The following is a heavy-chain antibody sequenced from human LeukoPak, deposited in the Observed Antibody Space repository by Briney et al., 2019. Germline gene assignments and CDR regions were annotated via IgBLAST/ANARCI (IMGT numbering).Heavy chain of an antibody. CDR1: GFTFSSYG. D-gene: IGHD3-22*01. CDR2: ISSSSSYI. Sequence: GGSLRLSCAASGFTFSSYGMNWVRQAPGKGLEWVSSISSSSSYIYYADSVKGRFTISRDNAKNSLYLQMNSLRAEDTAVYYCAIVRNYYDSSGYYPNGVFDYWGQGTLVTVSS. CDR3: AIVRNYYDSSGYYPNGVFDY. V-gene: IGHV3-21*01. J-gene: IGHJ4*02.